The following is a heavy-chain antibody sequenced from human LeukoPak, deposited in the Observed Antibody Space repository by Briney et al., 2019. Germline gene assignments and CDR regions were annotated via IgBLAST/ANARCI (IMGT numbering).Heavy chain of an antibody. CDR2: INHSGST. J-gene: IGHJ4*02. D-gene: IGHD3-10*01. Sequence: KSSETLSLTCAVYGGSFSGYYWSWIRQPPGKGLEWIGEINHSGSTNYNPSLKSRVTVPVDTSKNQFSLKLSSVTAADTAVYYCARLGYYGSGSYGIFDYWGQGTLVTVSS. V-gene: IGHV4-34*01. CDR3: ARLGYYGSGSYGIFDY. CDR1: GGSFSGYY.